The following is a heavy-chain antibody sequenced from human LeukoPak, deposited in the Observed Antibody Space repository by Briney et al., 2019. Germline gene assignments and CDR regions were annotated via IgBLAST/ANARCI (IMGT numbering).Heavy chain of an antibody. CDR2: IYYSGST. Sequence: KTSETLSLTCTVSGGSISSYYWSWIRQPPGKGLEWIGYIYYSGSTNYNPSLKSRVAISVDTSKNQFSLKLSSVTAADTAVYYCAREAAAGFDYWGQGTLVTVSS. V-gene: IGHV4-59*01. J-gene: IGHJ4*02. D-gene: IGHD6-13*01. CDR1: GGSISSYY. CDR3: AREAAAGFDY.